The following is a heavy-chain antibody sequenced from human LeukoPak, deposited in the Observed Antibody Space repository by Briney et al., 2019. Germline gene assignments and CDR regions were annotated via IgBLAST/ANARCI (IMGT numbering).Heavy chain of an antibody. D-gene: IGHD3-10*01. J-gene: IGHJ4*02. Sequence: GGTLRLSCSASGFNFRNYAMHWVRHAPGTGLEYVSAMSVVTDRTFYADSVMGRFTISRDNSANTLYLQMSSLRPEDTAVYYCAKPARGSGIQDGFDSWGQGTLVTVSS. V-gene: IGHV3-64D*06. CDR2: MSVVTDRT. CDR3: AKPARGSGIQDGFDS. CDR1: GFNFRNYA.